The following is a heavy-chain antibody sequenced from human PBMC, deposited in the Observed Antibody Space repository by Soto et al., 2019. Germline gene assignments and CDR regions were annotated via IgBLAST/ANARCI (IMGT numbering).Heavy chain of an antibody. CDR1: GDSVSSNSAA. Sequence: SQTLSLTCAISGDSVSSNSAAWNWIRQSSSRGLEWLGRTYYRSKWYNDYAVSVKSRITINPDTSKNQFSLQLNSVTPEDTAVYYCARSYSSTWMRYYYGMDVWGQGTTVTVSS. V-gene: IGHV6-1*01. J-gene: IGHJ6*02. D-gene: IGHD2-21*01. CDR2: TYYRSKWYN. CDR3: ARSYSSTWMRYYYGMDV.